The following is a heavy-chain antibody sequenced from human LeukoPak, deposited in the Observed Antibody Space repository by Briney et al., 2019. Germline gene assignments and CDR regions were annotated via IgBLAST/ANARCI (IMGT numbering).Heavy chain of an antibody. Sequence: PSETLSLTCAVSSYSIRSGYHWGWIRQPPGKGLEWIANIYRSGVAYYDPSVKSRVTMSVDTSTNQFSLKLTSVTAADTAIYYRVRVDWNPDYWGPGILVTVSS. CDR2: IYRSGVA. J-gene: IGHJ4*02. V-gene: IGHV4-38-2*01. CDR1: SYSIRSGYH. CDR3: VRVDWNPDY. D-gene: IGHD1-1*01.